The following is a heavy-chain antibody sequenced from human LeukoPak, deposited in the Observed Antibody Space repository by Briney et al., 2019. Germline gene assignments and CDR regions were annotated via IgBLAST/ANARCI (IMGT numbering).Heavy chain of an antibody. CDR3: ARDPDFWSGVMDV. J-gene: IGHJ6*03. Sequence: ASVKVSCKASGGTFSSYAISWVRQAPGQGLEWMGWISAYNGNTNYAQKLQGRVTMTTDTSTSTAYMELRSLRSDDTAVYYCARDPDFWSGVMDVWGKGTTVTVSS. CDR1: GGTFSSYA. V-gene: IGHV1-18*01. D-gene: IGHD3-3*01. CDR2: ISAYNGNT.